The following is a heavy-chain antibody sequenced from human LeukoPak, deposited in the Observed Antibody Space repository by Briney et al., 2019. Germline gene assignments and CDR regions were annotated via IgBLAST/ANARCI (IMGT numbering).Heavy chain of an antibody. V-gene: IGHV1-18*01. CDR1: GYTFTSYG. CDR2: ISAYNGNT. J-gene: IGHJ4*02. CDR3: ARQDSKWPGRGHPH. D-gene: IGHD5-12*01. Sequence: GASVKVSCKASGYTFTSYGISWVRQAPGQGLEWMGWISAYNGNTNYAQKFQGRVTITADESTSTAYMELGSLRSEDTAVYYCARQDSKWPGRGHPHWGQGTLVTVSS.